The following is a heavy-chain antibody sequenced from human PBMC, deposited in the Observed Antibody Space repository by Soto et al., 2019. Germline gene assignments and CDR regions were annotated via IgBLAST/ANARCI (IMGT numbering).Heavy chain of an antibody. V-gene: IGHV4-34*01. Sequence: SQTLSLTCAVYGGSFRGYYWSWIRQPPGKGLEWIGEINHSGSTNYNPSLKSRVTISVDTSKNQFSLKLSSVTAADTAVYYCARGLSYGDYFDYWGQGTLVTVSS. CDR3: ARGLSYGDYFDY. CDR1: GGSFRGYY. D-gene: IGHD4-17*01. CDR2: INHSGST. J-gene: IGHJ4*02.